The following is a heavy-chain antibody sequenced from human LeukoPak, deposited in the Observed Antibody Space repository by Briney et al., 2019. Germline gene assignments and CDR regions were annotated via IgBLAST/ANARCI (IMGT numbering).Heavy chain of an antibody. CDR2: IHYSGST. CDR1: GGSTSNYY. J-gene: IGHJ6*03. Sequence: SETLSLTCTVSGGSTSNYYWSWIRQPPGKGLEWIGYIHYSGSTSYNPSLKSRVTISVDTSKNQFSLKLRFVTPADTAVFYCARTTEGYCSGGNCYYYYYYMDVWGKGTTVTVSS. D-gene: IGHD2-15*01. CDR3: ARTTEGYCSGGNCYYYYYYMDV. V-gene: IGHV4-59*01.